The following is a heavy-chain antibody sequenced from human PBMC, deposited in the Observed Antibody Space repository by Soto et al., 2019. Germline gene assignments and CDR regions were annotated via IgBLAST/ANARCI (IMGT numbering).Heavy chain of an antibody. CDR1: GYSFTSYW. D-gene: IGHD2-2*01. Sequence: GESLKFSCTTSGYSFTSYWIGWVRQMRGKGMEWMGNIYPYDSDTRYSPSFQGQVTISDDTSITTAYLQWSGLRASDTAMYFCARHLVGSTRGNFDYWGQGTLVTVSS. J-gene: IGHJ4*01. CDR2: IYPYDSDT. V-gene: IGHV5-51*01. CDR3: ARHLVGSTRGNFDY.